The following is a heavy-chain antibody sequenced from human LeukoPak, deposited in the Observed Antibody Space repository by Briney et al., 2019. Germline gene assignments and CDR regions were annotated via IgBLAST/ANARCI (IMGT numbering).Heavy chain of an antibody. J-gene: IGHJ4*02. CDR3: ARPRGRLGDSRYYFDY. D-gene: IGHD3-16*01. CDR2: ISSSSSYI. Sequence: GGSLRLSCAASGFTFSSYSMNWVRQAPGKGLEWVSSISSSSSYIYYADSVKSRFTISRDNAKNSLYLQMNSLRAEDTAVYYCARPRGRLGDSRYYFDYWGQGTLVTVSS. V-gene: IGHV3-21*01. CDR1: GFTFSSYS.